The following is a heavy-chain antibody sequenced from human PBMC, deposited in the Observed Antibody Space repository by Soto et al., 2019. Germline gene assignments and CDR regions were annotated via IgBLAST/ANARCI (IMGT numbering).Heavy chain of an antibody. D-gene: IGHD3-22*01. Sequence: QVQLVESGGGVVQPGRSLRLSCAASGFTFSSYAMHWVRQAPGKGLEWVAVISYDGSNKYYVDSVKGRFTISRDNSKNTLYLQMNCLRAEDTAVYYCARDHGSGYYSHFDYWGQGTLVTVSS. CDR2: ISYDGSNK. V-gene: IGHV3-30-3*01. J-gene: IGHJ4*02. CDR1: GFTFSSYA. CDR3: ARDHGSGYYSHFDY.